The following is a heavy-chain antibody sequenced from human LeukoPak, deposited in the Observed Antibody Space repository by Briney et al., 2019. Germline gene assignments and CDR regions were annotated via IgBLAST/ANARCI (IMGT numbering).Heavy chain of an antibody. Sequence: PGRSLRLSCAASGFTFSIYGMHWVRQAPGKGLEWVAVISYDGGNKYYADSVKGRFTISRDNSKNTLYLQMNSLRAEDTAVYYCAREWLVPGADYWGQGTLVTVSS. J-gene: IGHJ4*02. V-gene: IGHV3-30*03. D-gene: IGHD6-19*01. CDR1: GFTFSIYG. CDR3: AREWLVPGADY. CDR2: ISYDGGNK.